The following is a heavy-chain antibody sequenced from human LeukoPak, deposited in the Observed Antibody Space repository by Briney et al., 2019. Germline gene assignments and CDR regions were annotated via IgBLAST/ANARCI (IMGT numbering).Heavy chain of an antibody. J-gene: IGHJ6*02. CDR3: VRGSNGWSGMDV. D-gene: IGHD6-19*01. V-gene: IGHV1-69*01. Sequence: SVKVSCKASGGTFRSYGLNWVRQAPGQGLEWMGGFIPILGTAKYAQKLQGRVTITADESTSTGYMELSSLRYEDTAVYYCVRGSNGWSGMDVWGQGTTVTVSS. CDR2: FIPILGTA. CDR1: GGTFRSYG.